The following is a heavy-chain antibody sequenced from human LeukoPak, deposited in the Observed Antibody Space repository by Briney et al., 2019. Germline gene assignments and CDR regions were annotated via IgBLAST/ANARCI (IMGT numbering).Heavy chain of an antibody. CDR3: ARDPGYNFYFDY. V-gene: IGHV3-9*01. CDR2: ISWNSGSI. CDR1: GFTFDDYA. J-gene: IGHJ4*02. D-gene: IGHD5-24*01. Sequence: GGSLRLSCAASGFTFDDYAMHWVRQAPGKGLEWVSGISWNSGSIGYADSVKGRFTISRDNAKNSLYLQMNSLRAEDTALYYCARDPGYNFYFDYWGQGALVTVSS.